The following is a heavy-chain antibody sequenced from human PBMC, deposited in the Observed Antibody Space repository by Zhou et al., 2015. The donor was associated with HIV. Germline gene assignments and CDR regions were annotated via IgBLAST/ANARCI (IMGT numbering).Heavy chain of an antibody. V-gene: IGHV3-13*01. D-gene: IGHD5-12*01. CDR3: AREALTYSDASGQKIEGGNAFDI. CDR2: IGTAGDT. J-gene: IGHJ3*02. CDR1: GFTFSNFD. Sequence: DVQLVESGGGLVQPGGSLRLSCAASGFTFSNFDMHWVRQPTGKPLEWVSAIGTAGDTYYAGSVKGRFTISRENAKNSLYLQMNSLRAGDTAVYYCAREALTYSDASGQKIEGGNAFDIWGQGTMVSVSS.